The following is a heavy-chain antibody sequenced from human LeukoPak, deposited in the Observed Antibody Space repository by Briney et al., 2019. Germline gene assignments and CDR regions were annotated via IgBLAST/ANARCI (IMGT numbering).Heavy chain of an antibody. CDR3: ARGHWGLDY. Sequence: GGSLRLSCAASGFTLSDHHMTWIRQAPGKGLEWVAYIFNSGSTVNYVDSVKGRFTISRDNAKNSLYLQLNSLRADDTAVYYCARGHWGLDYWGQGTRVTVSS. D-gene: IGHD7-27*01. CDR2: IFNSGSTV. CDR1: GFTLSDHH. V-gene: IGHV3-11*04. J-gene: IGHJ4*02.